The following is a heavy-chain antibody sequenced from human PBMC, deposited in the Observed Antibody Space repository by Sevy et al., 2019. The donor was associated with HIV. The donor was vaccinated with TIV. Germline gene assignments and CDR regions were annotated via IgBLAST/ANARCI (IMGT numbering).Heavy chain of an antibody. J-gene: IGHJ6*02. D-gene: IGHD3-10*01. CDR2: MNPNSGNT. Sequence: ASVKVSCKASGYTFTSYDINWVRQATGQGLEWMGWMNPNSGNTGYAQKFQGRVTMTRNTSISTAYMELSSLRSEDTAMYYCARNGRWYYGSGSYYNPSHDYYYGMDVWGQGTTVTVSS. CDR3: ARNGRWYYGSGSYYNPSHDYYYGMDV. V-gene: IGHV1-8*01. CDR1: GYTFTSYD.